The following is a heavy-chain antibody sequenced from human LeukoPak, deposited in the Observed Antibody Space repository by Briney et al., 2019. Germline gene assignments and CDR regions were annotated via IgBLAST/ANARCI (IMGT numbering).Heavy chain of an antibody. D-gene: IGHD4-23*01. V-gene: IGHV3-7*01. J-gene: IGHJ4*02. Sequence: GGSLRLPCAASGIIFSNYWMSWVRQAPGKGLEWVANINLDGSEKNYVDSVKGRFTISRDNAKNSLYLQMNSLRADDTAVYYCARDRWLDYWGQGTLVTVSS. CDR1: GIIFSNYW. CDR3: ARDRWLDY. CDR2: INLDGSEK.